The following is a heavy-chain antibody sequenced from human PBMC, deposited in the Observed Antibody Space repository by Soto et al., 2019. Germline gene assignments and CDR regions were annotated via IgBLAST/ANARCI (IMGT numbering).Heavy chain of an antibody. V-gene: IGHV4-59*12. J-gene: IGHJ6*02. CDR3: ARGGYGMDV. CDR1: GGSISSSYY. Sequence: SETLSLTCTVSGGSISSSYYWSWIRQPPGKGLELIGYIYYSGSTKYNPSLKSRVTISIDASKNQFSLKLSSVTAADTAVYYCARGGYGMDVWGQGTTVTVSS. CDR2: IYYSGST.